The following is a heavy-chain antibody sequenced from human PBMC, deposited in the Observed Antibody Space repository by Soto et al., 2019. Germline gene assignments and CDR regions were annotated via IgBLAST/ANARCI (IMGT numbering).Heavy chain of an antibody. CDR2: ISYDGSNE. CDR3: ARAGGYDSSAPTSPPSY. Sequence: GGSLRLSCAASGFTLSNYAMHWVRQAPGKGLEWVAVISYDGSNEYYADSVKGRFTISRDNSKNTLYLQMNSLRSDDTAVYYCARAGGYDSSAPTSPPSYWGQGTLVTVSS. V-gene: IGHV3-30-3*01. D-gene: IGHD3-22*01. J-gene: IGHJ4*02. CDR1: GFTLSNYA.